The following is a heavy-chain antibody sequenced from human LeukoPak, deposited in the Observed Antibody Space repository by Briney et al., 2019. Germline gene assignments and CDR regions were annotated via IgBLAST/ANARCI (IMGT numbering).Heavy chain of an antibody. CDR3: AKYEGGYCSTSTCHGAFDM. CDR1: GFTFSSYA. D-gene: IGHD2-2*03. J-gene: IGHJ3*02. Sequence: GGSLRLSCAASGFTFSSYAMSWVRQAPGKGLEWASAMSGISGNGASTYYADSVKGRFTISRDNSKNTLYLQMDSLGAEDTAIYYCAKYEGGYCSTSTCHGAFDMWGQGTMVTVSS. CDR2: MSGISGNGAST. V-gene: IGHV3-23*01.